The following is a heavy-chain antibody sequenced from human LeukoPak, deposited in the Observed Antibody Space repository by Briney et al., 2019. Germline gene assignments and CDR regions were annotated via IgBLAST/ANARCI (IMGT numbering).Heavy chain of an antibody. Sequence: GGSLRLTCAASGFTFSSYAMSWVRHAPGKGLEWVSAISGSGGSTYYADSVKGRFTISRDNSKNTLYLQMNSLRAEDTAVYYCAKSSGFTMTVVVTERNYYFDYWGQGTLVTVSS. J-gene: IGHJ4*02. CDR3: AKSSGFTMTVVVTERNYYFDY. D-gene: IGHD3-22*01. CDR2: ISGSGGST. V-gene: IGHV3-23*01. CDR1: GFTFSSYA.